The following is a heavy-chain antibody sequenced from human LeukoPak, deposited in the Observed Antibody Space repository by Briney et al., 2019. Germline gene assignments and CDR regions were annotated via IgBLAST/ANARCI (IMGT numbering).Heavy chain of an antibody. CDR3: AELGITMIGGV. CDR1: GFTFSTYA. J-gene: IGHJ6*04. CDR2: IYSGGST. Sequence: GGSLRLSCAASGFTFSTYAMSWVRQIPGKGLEWVSLIYSGGSTYYADSVKGRFTISRDNAKNSLYLQMNSLRAEDTAVYYCAELGITMIGGVWGKGTTVTISS. D-gene: IGHD3-10*02. V-gene: IGHV3-66*01.